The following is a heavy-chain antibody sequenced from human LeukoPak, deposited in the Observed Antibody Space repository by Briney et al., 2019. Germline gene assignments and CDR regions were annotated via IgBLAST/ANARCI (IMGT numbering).Heavy chain of an antibody. CDR2: IYYSGST. J-gene: IGHJ6*02. CDR3: ARGTLDIYYYYGMDV. CDR1: GGSISSYY. V-gene: IGHV4-59*01. Sequence: KSSETLSLTCTVSGGSISSYYWSWIRQPPGKGLEWIGYIYYSGSTNYNPSLKSRVTISVDTSKNQFSLKLSSVTAADTAVYYCARGTLDIYYYYGMDVWGQGTTVTVSS. D-gene: IGHD1-1*01.